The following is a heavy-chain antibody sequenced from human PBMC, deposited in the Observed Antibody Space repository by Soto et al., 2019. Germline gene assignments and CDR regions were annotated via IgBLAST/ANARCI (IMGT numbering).Heavy chain of an antibody. D-gene: IGHD4-17*01. CDR3: ARSTMVTYFDS. Sequence: QVQLQESGPGLLKPSETLSLTCTVSGDPIDSHYWGWIRQPPGKGLEWIGYVYYSGGANYNPSLKSRVTISVDSAKSQFSLNLSSVTAADTAVYYCARSTMVTYFDSWGQGTLVTVSS. CDR2: VYYSGGA. CDR1: GDPIDSHY. V-gene: IGHV4-59*11. J-gene: IGHJ4*02.